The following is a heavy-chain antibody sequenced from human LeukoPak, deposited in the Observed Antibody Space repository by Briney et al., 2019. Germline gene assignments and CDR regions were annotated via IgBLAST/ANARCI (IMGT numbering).Heavy chain of an antibody. J-gene: IGHJ4*02. Sequence: GGSLRLSCAASGFTFSSYWMSWVRQAPGKGLEWVANIKQDGSEKYYVDSVRGRFTISRDNAKNSLYLQMNSLRAEDTALYYCARGGAGWELLWGGYFDYWGQGTLVTVSS. V-gene: IGHV3-7*03. CDR1: GFTFSSYW. CDR3: ARGGAGWELLWGGYFDY. CDR2: IKQDGSEK. D-gene: IGHD1-26*01.